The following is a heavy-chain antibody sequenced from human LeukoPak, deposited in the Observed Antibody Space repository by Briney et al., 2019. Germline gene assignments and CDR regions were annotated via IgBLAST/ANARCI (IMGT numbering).Heavy chain of an antibody. D-gene: IGHD3-3*02. V-gene: IGHV1-46*01. CDR3: AREEVLVGTVDI. CDR1: GYTFTSYY. CDR2: INPSGGST. Sequence: ASVKVSCKASGYTFTSYYMHWVRQAPGQGLEWMGIINPSGGSTSYAQKFQGRVTMTRDTSTSTVYMELSSLRSEDTAVYSSAREEVLVGTVDIWGQGAMVTVSS. J-gene: IGHJ3*02.